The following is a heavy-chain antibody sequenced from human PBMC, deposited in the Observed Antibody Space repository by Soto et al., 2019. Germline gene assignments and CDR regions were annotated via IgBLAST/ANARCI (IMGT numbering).Heavy chain of an antibody. Sequence: XETLSLTCTVSGGSISSYYWSWIRQPAGKGLEWIGRIYTSGSTNYNPSLKSRVTMSVDTSKNQFSLKLSSVTAADTAVYYCARETKDYCSGGSCYSYYYYGMDVWGQGTTVTVSS. CDR2: IYTSGST. V-gene: IGHV4-4*07. CDR1: GGSISSYY. J-gene: IGHJ6*02. CDR3: ARETKDYCSGGSCYSYYYYGMDV. D-gene: IGHD2-15*01.